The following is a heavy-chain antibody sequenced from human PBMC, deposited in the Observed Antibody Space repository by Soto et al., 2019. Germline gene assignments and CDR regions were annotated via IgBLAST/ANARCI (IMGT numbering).Heavy chain of an antibody. J-gene: IGHJ6*02. CDR2: IYDSGTT. D-gene: IGHD4-17*01. Sequence: PSETLSLTCTVSGGSISSYYWNWIRQPPGKGLEWIGYIYDSGTTYYNPSLKSRVTISVDRSKNQFSLKLSSVTAADTAVYYCARAHYGDYGYGMDVWGQGTTVTVSS. V-gene: IGHV4-59*12. CDR1: GGSISSYY. CDR3: ARAHYGDYGYGMDV.